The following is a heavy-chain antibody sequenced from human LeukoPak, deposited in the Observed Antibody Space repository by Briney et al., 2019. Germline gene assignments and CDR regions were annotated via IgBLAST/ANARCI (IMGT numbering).Heavy chain of an antibody. Sequence: PGGSLRLSCAASGFTFSSYAMSWVRQAPGEGLEWVSAISGSGGSTYYADSVKGRFTISRDNSKNTLYLQMNSLTAEDTAVYYCAKQAARVVAATRDWFDPWGQGTLVTVSS. CDR3: AKQAARVVAATRDWFDP. D-gene: IGHD2-15*01. CDR1: GFTFSSYA. J-gene: IGHJ5*02. V-gene: IGHV3-23*01. CDR2: ISGSGGST.